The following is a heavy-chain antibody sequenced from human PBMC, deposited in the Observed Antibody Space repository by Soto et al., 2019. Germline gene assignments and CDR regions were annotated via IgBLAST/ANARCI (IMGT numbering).Heavy chain of an antibody. Sequence: PLETFSLTCTVSGGSIGTYYWNWIRQSPGKGLEWIGYIYRTGSTHYNPSLNSRAAISLGTARNQFSLQLNSVTAADTAVYFCARQIGDDPFDIWGQGSRGTVSS. V-gene: IGHV4-4*09. D-gene: IGHD3-3*01. J-gene: IGHJ3*02. CDR1: GGSIGTYY. CDR3: ARQIGDDPFDI. CDR2: IYRTGST.